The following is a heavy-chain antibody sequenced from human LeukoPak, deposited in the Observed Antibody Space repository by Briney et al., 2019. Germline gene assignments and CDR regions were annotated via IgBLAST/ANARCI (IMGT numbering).Heavy chain of an antibody. CDR1: GGSTSSGDYY. D-gene: IGHD2-15*01. J-gene: IGHJ5*02. CDR2: IYYSEST. V-gene: IGHV4-30-4*01. Sequence: SETLSLTCTVSGGSTSSGDYYWSWIRQPPGKGLEWIGYIYYSESTYYNPSLKSRVTISVDTSKNQFSLKLSSVTAADTAVYYCAAQDVNWFDPWGQGTLVTVSS. CDR3: AAQDVNWFDP.